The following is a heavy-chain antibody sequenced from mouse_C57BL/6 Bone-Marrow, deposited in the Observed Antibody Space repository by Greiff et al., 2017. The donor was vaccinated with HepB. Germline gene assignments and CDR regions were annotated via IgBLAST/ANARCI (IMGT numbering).Heavy chain of an antibody. CDR3: ARFITTVVATEYFDV. V-gene: IGHV5-15*01. D-gene: IGHD1-1*01. CDR2: ISNLAYSI. J-gene: IGHJ1*03. CDR1: GFTFSDYG. Sequence: EVKVVESGGGLVQPGGSLKLSCAASGFTFSDYGMAWVRQAPRKGPEWVAFISNLAYSIYYADTVTGRFTISRENAKNTLYLEMMSLRSEDTAMYYCARFITTVVATEYFDVWGTGTTVTVAS.